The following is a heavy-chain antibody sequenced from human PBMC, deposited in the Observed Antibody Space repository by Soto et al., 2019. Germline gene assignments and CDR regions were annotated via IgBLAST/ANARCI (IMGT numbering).Heavy chain of an antibody. CDR3: ASRAHVTNQFDT. J-gene: IGHJ5*02. CDR1: GGSFSGYY. CDR2: INHSGST. D-gene: IGHD2-21*02. V-gene: IGHV4-34*01. Sequence: SETLSLTCAVYGGSFSGYYWSWIRQPPGKGLEWIGEINHSGSTNYNPSFKSRVTISLDTSKNQFSLKLNSVTAADTAVFYCASRAHVTNQFDTGGQGTLLTVSS.